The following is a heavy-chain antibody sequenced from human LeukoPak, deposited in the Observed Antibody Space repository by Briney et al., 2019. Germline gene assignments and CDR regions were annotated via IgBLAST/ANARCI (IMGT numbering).Heavy chain of an antibody. V-gene: IGHV3-11*04. CDR1: GFTFSDYY. CDR2: ISSSGSTI. J-gene: IGHJ3*02. CDR3: ARESSAPLDAFDI. Sequence: GGSLRLSCAASGFTFSDYYMGWIRQAPGKGLEWVSYISSSGSTIYYADSVKGRFTISRDNAKNSLYLQMNSLRAEDTAVYYCARESSAPLDAFDIWGQGTMVTVSS.